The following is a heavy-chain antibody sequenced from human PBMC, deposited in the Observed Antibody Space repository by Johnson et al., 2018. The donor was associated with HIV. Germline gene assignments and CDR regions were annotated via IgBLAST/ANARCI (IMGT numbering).Heavy chain of an antibody. CDR2: IRYDGSNK. CDR1: GFTFSSYG. V-gene: IGHV3-30*02. Sequence: QVQLVESGGGVVQPGGSLRLSCAASGFTFSSYGMHWVRQAPGKGLEWVAFIRYDGSNKYYADSVKGRFTISRDNSKNTVYLQMNSLRAEDTAVYYCAREYSSLSQGAFDIWGQGTMVTVSS. D-gene: IGHD6-6*01. CDR3: AREYSSLSQGAFDI. J-gene: IGHJ3*02.